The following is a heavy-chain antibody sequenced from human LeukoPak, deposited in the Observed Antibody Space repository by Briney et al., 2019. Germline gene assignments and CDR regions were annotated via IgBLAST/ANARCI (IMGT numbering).Heavy chain of an antibody. J-gene: IGHJ4*02. CDR3: ARSGRVFGVVTKKKYYFDY. Sequence: ASAKVSCKASGGTFSSYAISWVRQAPGQGLEWMGGIIPIFGTANYAQKFQGRVTITADESTSTAYMELSSLRSEDTAVYYCARSGRVFGVVTKKKYYFDYWGQGTLVTVSS. CDR1: GGTFSSYA. V-gene: IGHV1-69*13. D-gene: IGHD3-3*01. CDR2: IIPIFGTA.